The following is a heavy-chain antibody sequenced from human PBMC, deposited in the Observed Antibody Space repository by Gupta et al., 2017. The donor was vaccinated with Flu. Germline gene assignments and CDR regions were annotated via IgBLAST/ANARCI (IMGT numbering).Heavy chain of an antibody. CDR2: IRNKASSFTT. Sequence: FSDQFMDWVRQTPGKGLEWVGRIRNKASSFTTEYAASVKGRFTISRDDSKNLLFLQMNSLNPEDTAVYYCIKRQSSTWYGNWGQGTLVNVSS. J-gene: IGHJ4*02. CDR1: FSDQF. D-gene: IGHD6-13*01. CDR3: IKRQSSTWYGN. V-gene: IGHV3-72*01.